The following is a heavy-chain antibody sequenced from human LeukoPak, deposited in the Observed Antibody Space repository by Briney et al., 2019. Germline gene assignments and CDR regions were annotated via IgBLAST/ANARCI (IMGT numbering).Heavy chain of an antibody. CDR1: GFTFSSYG. D-gene: IGHD2-15*01. CDR3: VKSTTSSCYSGPHY. Sequence: GGSLRLSCAASGFTFSSYGMHWVRQAPGKGLEWVAVISYDGSNKYYADSVKGRFTISRDDSKNTLYLQMNSLRAEDTAVYYCVKSTTSSCYSGPHYWGQGTLVTVSS. CDR2: ISYDGSNK. J-gene: IGHJ4*02. V-gene: IGHV3-30*18.